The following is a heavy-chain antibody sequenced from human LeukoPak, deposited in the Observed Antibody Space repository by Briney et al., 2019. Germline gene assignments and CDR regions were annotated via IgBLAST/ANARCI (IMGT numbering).Heavy chain of an antibody. CDR3: ARAKFDSSGYYYRGFDI. J-gene: IGHJ3*02. Sequence: PGGSLRLSCAASGFTFRSYSMNWVRQAPGKGLEWVSSISTSRSYIYYADSVKGRFTISRDNAKNSLYLQMNSLRAEDTAVYYCARAKFDSSGYYYRGFDIWGQGTMVTVSS. V-gene: IGHV3-21*01. D-gene: IGHD3-22*01. CDR2: ISTSRSYI. CDR1: GFTFRSYS.